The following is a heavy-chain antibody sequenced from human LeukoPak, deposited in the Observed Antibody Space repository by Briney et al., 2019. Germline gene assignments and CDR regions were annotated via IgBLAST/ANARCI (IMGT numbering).Heavy chain of an antibody. CDR3: ARQRSAVTTRWYYYYGMDV. V-gene: IGHV4-59*08. J-gene: IGHJ6*02. D-gene: IGHD4-17*01. CDR2: IYYSGST. Sequence: PSETLSLTCTVSGGSISSYYWSWIRQPPGKGLEWIGYIYYSGSTNYNPSLKSRVTISVDTSKNQFSLKLSSVTAADTAAYYCARQRSAVTTRWYYYYGMDVWGQGTTVTVSS. CDR1: GGSISSYY.